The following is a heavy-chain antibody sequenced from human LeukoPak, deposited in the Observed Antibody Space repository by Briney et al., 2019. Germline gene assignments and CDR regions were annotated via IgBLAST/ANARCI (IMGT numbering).Heavy chain of an antibody. J-gene: IGHJ4*02. V-gene: IGHV6-1*01. CDR3: ARDSTMVRGVILYSFDY. Sequence: QTLSLTCALSGDTFSSNSAAWDWIRQSPSRGLEWLVRTYYRSKWYNDYAVSVKSRITINPDTSKNQFSLQLNSVTPEDTAVYYCARDSTMVRGVILYSFDYWGQGTLVTVSS. D-gene: IGHD3-10*01. CDR1: GDTFSSNSAA. CDR2: TYYRSKWYN.